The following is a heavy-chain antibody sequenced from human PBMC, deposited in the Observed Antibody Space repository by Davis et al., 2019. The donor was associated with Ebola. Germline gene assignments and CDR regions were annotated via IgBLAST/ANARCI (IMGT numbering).Heavy chain of an antibody. Sequence: ASVKVSCKASGYTFISYGITWVRQAPGKGLEGMGWISAYLCNTNYAQKLQGRVTMTTDTSTSTAYMELRSLRSDDTAVYYCARGGGSYSADYWGQGTLVTVSS. CDR2: ISAYLCNT. D-gene: IGHD1-26*01. CDR1: GYTFISYG. J-gene: IGHJ4*02. V-gene: IGHV1-18*01. CDR3: ARGGGSYSADY.